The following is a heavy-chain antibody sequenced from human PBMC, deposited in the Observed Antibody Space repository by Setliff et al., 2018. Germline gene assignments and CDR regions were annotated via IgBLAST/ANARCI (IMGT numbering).Heavy chain of an antibody. V-gene: IGHV4-59*01. CDR2: IYYSGST. D-gene: IGHD6-19*01. CDR1: GGSISSYY. J-gene: IGHJ4*02. CDR3: ARVIAVAGIVYFDY. Sequence: SETLSLTCTVSGGSISSYYWSWIRQPPGKGLEWIGYIYYSGSTNYNPSLRSRVTISVDTSKNQFSLKLSSVTAADTAVYYCARVIAVAGIVYFDYWGQGTLVTVSS.